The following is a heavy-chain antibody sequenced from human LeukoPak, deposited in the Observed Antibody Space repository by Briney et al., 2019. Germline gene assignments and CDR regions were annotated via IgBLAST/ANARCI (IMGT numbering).Heavy chain of an antibody. V-gene: IGHV3-49*03. CDR2: IRSKAYGGTT. CDR1: GFTLGDYA. J-gene: IGHJ4*02. Sequence: GGSLRLSCTASGFTLGDYATSWFRQAPGKGLEWVGFIRSKAYGGTTEYAASVKGRFTISRDDSKSIAYLQMNSLKTEDTAMYYCTRDTSGYSSGWYSWYFDYWGQGTLVTVSS. CDR3: TRDTSGYSSGWYSWYFDY. D-gene: IGHD6-19*01.